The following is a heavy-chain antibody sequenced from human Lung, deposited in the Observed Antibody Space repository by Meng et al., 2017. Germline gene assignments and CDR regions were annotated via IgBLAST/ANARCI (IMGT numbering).Heavy chain of an antibody. D-gene: IGHD4-11*01. V-gene: IGHV4-34*01. CDR3: ARGPTTMAHDFDY. CDR2: INHSGST. J-gene: IGHJ4*02. CDR1: GGSFSDYY. Sequence: QVQLPQWGAGLFKPSATLSLTCVASGGSFSDYYWSWIRQPPGKGLEWIGEINHSGSTNYNPSLESRATISVDTSQNNLSLKLSSVTAADSAVYYCARGPTTMAHDFDYWGQGTLVTVSS.